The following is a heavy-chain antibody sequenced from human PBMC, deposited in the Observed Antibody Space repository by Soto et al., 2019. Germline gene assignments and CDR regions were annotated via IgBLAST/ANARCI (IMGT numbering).Heavy chain of an antibody. CDR2: IYYSGST. V-gene: IGHV4-31*03. D-gene: IGHD2-21*02. CDR3: VGNGGGGVTAEWFDP. Sequence: QVQLQESGPGLVKPSQTLSLTCTVSGGSISSGGYYWSWIRQHPGKGLEWIGYIYYSGSTYYNPSLKGRVTISGDTSKNQFSLKLGSVHAADTAVYYCVGNGGGGVTAEWFDPWGQGTLVTVSS. J-gene: IGHJ5*02. CDR1: GGSISSGGYY.